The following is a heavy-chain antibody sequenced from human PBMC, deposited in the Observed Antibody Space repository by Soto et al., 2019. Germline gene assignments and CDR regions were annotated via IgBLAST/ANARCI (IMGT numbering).Heavy chain of an antibody. CDR2: IWNNGNRK. V-gene: IGHV3-33*01. J-gene: IGHJ5*02. CDR3: ARAVSTTAVNWFDP. Sequence: QVQLVESGGGVVQPGRSLRLSCAASGFTFWNYGMQWVRQAPGKGPEWVATIWNNGNRKYYADSVTGRFTISRDNSRNTLYLEMNSLRGEDTAVYYCARAVSTTAVNWFDPWGQGTQVTVSS. D-gene: IGHD2-2*01. CDR1: GFTFWNYG.